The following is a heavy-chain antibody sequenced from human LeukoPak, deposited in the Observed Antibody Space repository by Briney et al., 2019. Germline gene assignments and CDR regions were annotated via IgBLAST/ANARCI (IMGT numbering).Heavy chain of an antibody. CDR2: IIPIFGRA. Sequence: LVKVSCKTSGGSFNTYPINWVRQAPGQGLEWMGGIIPIFGRANYARNFQGRVTITADESSSTAYMELSSLRSEDTAMYFCARGSLVGVAISALDYWGQGTLVTVSS. V-gene: IGHV1-69*13. D-gene: IGHD3-3*01. J-gene: IGHJ4*02. CDR1: GGSFNTYP. CDR3: ARGSLVGVAISALDY.